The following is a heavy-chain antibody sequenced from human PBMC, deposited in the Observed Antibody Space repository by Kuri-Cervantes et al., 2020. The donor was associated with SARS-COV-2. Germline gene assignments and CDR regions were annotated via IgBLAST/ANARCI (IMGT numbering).Heavy chain of an antibody. J-gene: IGHJ4*02. CDR1: GGTFSSYA. CDR2: MNPNSGNT. Sequence: SVKVSCKASGGTFSSYAINWVRQATGQGLEWMGWMNPNSGNTGYAQKFQGRVTITADESTSTAYMELSSLRSEDTAVYYCARDHTWDWGPGTLVTVSS. CDR3: ARDHTWD. D-gene: IGHD2/OR15-2a*01. V-gene: IGHV1-69*13.